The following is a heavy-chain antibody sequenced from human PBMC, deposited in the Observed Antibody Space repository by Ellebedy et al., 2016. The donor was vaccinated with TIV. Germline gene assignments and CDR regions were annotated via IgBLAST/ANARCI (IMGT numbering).Heavy chain of an antibody. V-gene: IGHV3-21*01. Sequence: GESLKISXAASGFTFSSYAMSWVRQAPGKGLEWVSSISSSSSYIYYADSVKGRFTISRDNAKNSLYLQMNSLRAEDTAVYYCAREREIRGPFDYWGQGTLVTVSS. D-gene: IGHD5-12*01. CDR3: AREREIRGPFDY. CDR2: ISSSSSYI. J-gene: IGHJ4*02. CDR1: GFTFSSYA.